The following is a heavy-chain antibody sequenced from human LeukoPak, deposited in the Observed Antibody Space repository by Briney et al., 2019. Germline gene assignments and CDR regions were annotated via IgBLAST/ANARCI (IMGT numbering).Heavy chain of an antibody. Sequence: PGGSLRLSCAASRFTFSSYWMHWVRQAPGKGLVWVSRINSDGCSTTYADSVKGRFTISRDNAKNTLYLQMNSLRAEDTAVYYCARTIGSKNAFDIWGQGTMVTVSS. V-gene: IGHV3-74*01. CDR3: ARTIGSKNAFDI. CDR1: RFTFSSYW. CDR2: INSDGCST. D-gene: IGHD1-26*01. J-gene: IGHJ3*02.